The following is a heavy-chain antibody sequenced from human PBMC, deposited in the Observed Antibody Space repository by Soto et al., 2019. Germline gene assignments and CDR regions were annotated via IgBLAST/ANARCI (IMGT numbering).Heavy chain of an antibody. V-gene: IGHV3-74*01. D-gene: IGHD3-22*01. Sequence: PGGSLRLSCAVSGFTFSSHWMQWVRQAPGKGLVWVSWINSDGSSTRYADSVKGRFTISRDNAKNTLYLQVNSLRAEDTAVYYCAKEADISGYHPDYWGQGTQVTVSS. CDR1: GFTFSSHW. CDR3: AKEADISGYHPDY. CDR2: INSDGSST. J-gene: IGHJ4*02.